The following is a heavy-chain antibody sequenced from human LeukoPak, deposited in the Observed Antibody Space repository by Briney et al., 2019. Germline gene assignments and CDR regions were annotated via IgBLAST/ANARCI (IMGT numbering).Heavy chain of an antibody. CDR3: ARALDATLFDI. Sequence: PSETLSLTCAVYGGSFSGYYWSWIRQPPGKGLEWIGEINHSGSTNYNPSLKSRVTISVDTSKNQFSLKLSSVTAADTAVYYCARALDATLFDIWGQGTMVTVSS. CDR2: INHSGST. J-gene: IGHJ3*02. V-gene: IGHV4-34*01. CDR1: GGSFSGYY.